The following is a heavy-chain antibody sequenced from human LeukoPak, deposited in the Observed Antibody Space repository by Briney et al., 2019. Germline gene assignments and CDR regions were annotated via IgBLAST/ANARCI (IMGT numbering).Heavy chain of an antibody. J-gene: IGHJ4*02. CDR3: ARDRYHGSGSYSDFFDY. CDR1: GYTFSGHY. V-gene: IGHV1-2*02. Sequence: ASVKVSCKASGYTFSGHYMHWVRQAPGRVLEWMGWINPDSGVTKYAQKFQGRVTLTRATSISTAYMELSRLTSDDTAVYYCARDRYHGSGSYSDFFDYWGQGTLVTVSS. D-gene: IGHD3-10*01. CDR2: INPDSGVT.